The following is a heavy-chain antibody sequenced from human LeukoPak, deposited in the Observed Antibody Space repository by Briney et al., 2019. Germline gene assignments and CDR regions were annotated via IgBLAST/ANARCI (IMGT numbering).Heavy chain of an antibody. CDR1: GYTLKSYP. J-gene: IGHJ3*01. Sequence: ASVKVSCKASGYTLKSYPMNWVRRAPGQGLQWMGWINGNTGNPTYAQGFTGRFVFSLDTSVNTAYLQISSLKAEDTAIYYCASPYKAEAFDVWGQGTMVTVSS. V-gene: IGHV7-4-1*02. CDR2: INGNTGNP. CDR3: ASPYKAEAFDV. D-gene: IGHD3-10*01.